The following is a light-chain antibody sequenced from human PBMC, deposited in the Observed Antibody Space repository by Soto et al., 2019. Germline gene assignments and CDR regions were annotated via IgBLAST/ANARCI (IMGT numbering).Light chain of an antibody. Sequence: DIQMTQSPSSLSTSVGDRVTITCRASENIRDFVNWYQQKPGKAPNLLIYGASTLQGGVPSRFSGSGSATDFTLTISSLQHEDFTTYYCQQSYSSPITFGQGTRL. V-gene: IGKV1-39*01. CDR1: ENIRDF. CDR3: QQSYSSPIT. CDR2: GAS. J-gene: IGKJ5*01.